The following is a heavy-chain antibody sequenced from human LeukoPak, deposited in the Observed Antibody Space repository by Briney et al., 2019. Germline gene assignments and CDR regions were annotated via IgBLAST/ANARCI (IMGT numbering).Heavy chain of an antibody. CDR3: ARGASVVAGSDDAFDI. J-gene: IGHJ3*02. D-gene: IGHD6-19*01. CDR1: GFTFSSYA. CDR2: ISGSAGST. V-gene: IGHV3-23*01. Sequence: GGSLRLSCAASGFTFSSYAMSWVRQAPGKGLEWVSTISGSAGSTYYADSVKGRFTISRDNSKNTLYLQMNSLRAEDTAVYYCARGASVVAGSDDAFDIWGQGTMVTVSS.